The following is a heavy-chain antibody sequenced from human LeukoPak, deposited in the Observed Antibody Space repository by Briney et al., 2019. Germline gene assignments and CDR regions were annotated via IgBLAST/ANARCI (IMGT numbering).Heavy chain of an antibody. V-gene: IGHV3-30*02. CDR2: IRYDGSNK. CDR3: AKDAAVALYYFDY. CDR1: GFTFSSYG. J-gene: IGHJ4*02. D-gene: IGHD6-19*01. Sequence: GGSLRLSCAASGFTFSSYGMHWVRQAPGKGLKWVAFIRYDGSNKYYADSVKRRFTISRDNSRNTLYLQMNSLRAEDTAVYYCAKDAAVALYYFDYWGQGTLVTVSS.